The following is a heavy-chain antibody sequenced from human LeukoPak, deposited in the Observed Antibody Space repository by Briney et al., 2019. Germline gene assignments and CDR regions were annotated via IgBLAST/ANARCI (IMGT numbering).Heavy chain of an antibody. CDR1: GFTFSSYW. CDR3: AKDKVWGRESTDNGDY. D-gene: IGHD2-8*01. CDR2: ISWNSGSI. V-gene: IGHV3-9*01. J-gene: IGHJ4*02. Sequence: GGSLRLSCAASGFTFSSYWMHWVRQAPGKGLEWVSGISWNSGSIGYADSVKGRFTISRDNAKNSLYLQMNSLRAEDTALYYCAKDKVWGRESTDNGDYWGQGTLVTVSS.